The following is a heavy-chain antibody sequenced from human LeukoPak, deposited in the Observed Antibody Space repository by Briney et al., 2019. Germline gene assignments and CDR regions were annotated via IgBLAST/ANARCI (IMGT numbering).Heavy chain of an antibody. Sequence: SVKVSCKASGGTFSSYAISWVRQAPGQGLEWMGGIIPISGTANYAQKFQGRVTITADESTSTAYMELSSLRSEDTAVYYCAGGNHGPAAGSDYWGQGTLVTVSS. D-gene: IGHD2-2*01. V-gene: IGHV1-69*13. J-gene: IGHJ4*02. CDR3: AGGNHGPAAGSDY. CDR1: GGTFSSYA. CDR2: IIPISGTA.